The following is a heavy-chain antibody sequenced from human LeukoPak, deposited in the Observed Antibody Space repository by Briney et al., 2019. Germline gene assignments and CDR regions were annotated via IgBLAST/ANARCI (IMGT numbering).Heavy chain of an antibody. Sequence: ASVKVSCKASGYTFTSYGISWVRQAPGQGLEWMGWISAYNGNTNYAQKFQGRVTITRDTSASTAYMELSSLRSEDTAVYYCARSASHSSSWYFDYWGQGTLVTVSS. CDR1: GYTFTSYG. V-gene: IGHV1-18*01. CDR2: ISAYNGNT. CDR3: ARSASHSSSWYFDY. J-gene: IGHJ4*02. D-gene: IGHD6-13*01.